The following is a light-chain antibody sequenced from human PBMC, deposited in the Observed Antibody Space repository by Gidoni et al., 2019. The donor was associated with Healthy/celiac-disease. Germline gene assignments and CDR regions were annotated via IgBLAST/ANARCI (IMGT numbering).Light chain of an antibody. J-gene: IGKJ1*01. CDR3: QQSYSTPRP. V-gene: IGKV1-39*01. CDR2: AAS. Sequence: DIQMTQSPSSLSASVGDRVTITCRASQSISSYLNWYQQKPGKAPKLLIYAASSLQSGVPSRFSGSGSGTDFTLTISRLQPADFSTFSCQQSYSTPRPFGQGTKVEF. CDR1: QSISSY.